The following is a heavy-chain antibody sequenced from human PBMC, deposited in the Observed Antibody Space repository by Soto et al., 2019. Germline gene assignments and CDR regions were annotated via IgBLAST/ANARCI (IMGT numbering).Heavy chain of an antibody. Sequence: SETLSLTCTVSGGSIISGDYYWSLIRQPPGKGLEWIGYIYYSGSTYYNPSLKSRVTISVDKSKNQFSLKLSSVTAADTAVYYCARSPDSSGYYPRWYYYGMDVWGQGTTVTVSS. V-gene: IGHV4-30-4*01. J-gene: IGHJ6*02. CDR3: ARSPDSSGYYPRWYYYGMDV. CDR1: GGSIISGDYY. D-gene: IGHD3-22*01. CDR2: IYYSGST.